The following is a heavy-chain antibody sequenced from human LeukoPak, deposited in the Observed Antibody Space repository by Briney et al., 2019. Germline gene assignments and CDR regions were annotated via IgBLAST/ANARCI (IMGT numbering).Heavy chain of an antibody. CDR2: VNGDGNIT. V-gene: IGHV3-74*01. CDR1: GFTFSSFW. J-gene: IGHJ3*02. CDR3: ARRGLVPAFDI. D-gene: IGHD3-10*02. Sequence: GGSLRLSCVASGFTFSSFWMHWLRQAPGKGLVWLSRVNGDGNITTYADSVRGRFTISRDNAKNTLYLQMNSLRAEDTAVYYCARRGLVPAFDIWGQGTMVSVTS.